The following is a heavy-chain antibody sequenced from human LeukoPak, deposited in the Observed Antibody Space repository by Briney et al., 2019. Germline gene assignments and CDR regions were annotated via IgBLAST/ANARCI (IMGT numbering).Heavy chain of an antibody. CDR1: EFTFSSYS. Sequence: QSGGSLRLSCAASEFTFSSYSMNWVRQAPGKGLEWVSYITNSGNSKSYADSVKGRFTISRDNTKNSLYLQMNGLRAEDTAVYYCARAVNDYGDYWGQGTLVTVSS. CDR3: ARAVNDYGDY. V-gene: IGHV3-48*01. D-gene: IGHD4-17*01. J-gene: IGHJ4*02. CDR2: ITNSGNSK.